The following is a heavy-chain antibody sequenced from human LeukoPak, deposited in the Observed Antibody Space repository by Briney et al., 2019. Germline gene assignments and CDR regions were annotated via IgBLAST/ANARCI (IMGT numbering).Heavy chain of an antibody. CDR3: ARARDYLFDY. V-gene: IGHV3-74*01. D-gene: IGHD4-17*01. CDR1: GFTLSNYW. CDR2: SNGDGSIT. Sequence: GGSLRLSCAASGFTLSNYWMYWVRQAPGEGLVWVSRSNGDGSITNYADSVKGRFTISRDNSKNTVYLQMNSLRPEDTAVYYCARARDYLFDYWGQGTLVTVSS. J-gene: IGHJ4*02.